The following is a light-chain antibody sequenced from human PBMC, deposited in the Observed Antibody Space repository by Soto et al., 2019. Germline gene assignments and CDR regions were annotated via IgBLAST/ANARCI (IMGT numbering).Light chain of an antibody. J-gene: IGLJ2*01. CDR1: SSDVGGYVY. Sequence: QSALTQPASVSGSPGQSITISCTGTSSDVGGYVYVSWYQQHPGKAPKLMIYEVTNRPSGVSDRFSGSKSGNTASLTISGLQAEDEADYYCSSYTSSSTLVFGGGTQLTVL. CDR2: EVT. V-gene: IGLV2-14*01. CDR3: SSYTSSSTLV.